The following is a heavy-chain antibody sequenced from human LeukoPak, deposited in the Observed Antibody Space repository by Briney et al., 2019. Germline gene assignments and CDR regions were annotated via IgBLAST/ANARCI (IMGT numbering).Heavy chain of an antibody. D-gene: IGHD6-19*01. CDR1: GGTFSSYA. J-gene: IGHJ6*03. CDR2: IIPIFGTA. V-gene: IGHV1-69*05. CDR3: ASQNEWLVHYYYYYMDV. Sequence: GASVKVSCKASGGTFSSYAISWVRQAPGQGLEWMGGIIPIFGTANYAQKFQGRVTITTDESTSTAYMELSSLRSEDTAVYYCASQNEWLVHYYYYYMDVWGKGTTVTVSS.